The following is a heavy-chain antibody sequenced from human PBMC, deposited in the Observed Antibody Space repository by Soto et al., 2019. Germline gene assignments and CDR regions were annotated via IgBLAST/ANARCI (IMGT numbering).Heavy chain of an antibody. CDR2: INHSGST. V-gene: IGHV4-34*01. J-gene: IGHJ4*02. CDR1: GGSFSGCY. Sequence: SETLSLTCAVYGGSFSGCYWSWIRQPPGKGLEWIGEINHSGSTNYNPSLKSRVTISVDTSKNQFSLKLNSVTAADTAVYYCARLGSPFDSRDSYYMDYWGQGTLVTVSP. CDR3: ARLGSPFDSRDSYYMDY. D-gene: IGHD3-22*01.